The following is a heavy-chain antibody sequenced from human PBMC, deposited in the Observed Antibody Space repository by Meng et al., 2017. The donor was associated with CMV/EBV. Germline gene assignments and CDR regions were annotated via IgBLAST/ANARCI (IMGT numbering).Heavy chain of an antibody. Sequence: QVQLQEWGPSMGNPSQTLSLPCTVSGGSISSGDYYWSWIRQPPGKGLEWIGYIYYSGSTYHNPSLKRRVTISVDTSKNQFSLKLSSVTAADTAVYYCARDNRRGGVDYWGQGTLVTVSS. CDR2: IYYSGST. D-gene: IGHD3-3*01. CDR1: GGSISSGDYY. V-gene: IGHV4-30-4*08. CDR3: ARDNRRGGVDY. J-gene: IGHJ4*02.